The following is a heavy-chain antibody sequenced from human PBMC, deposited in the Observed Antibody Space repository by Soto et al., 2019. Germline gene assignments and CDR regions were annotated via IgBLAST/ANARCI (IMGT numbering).Heavy chain of an antibody. V-gene: IGHV1-18*01. J-gene: IGHJ5*02. Sequence: QVQLVQSGAEVKKPGAPVKVSCKTSGYTFSTHGISWVRQVPGQGLEWMGWVRGDNGHRNYAQRLQGRVTMTTDTSTNTAYMELRSLRSDDTAVYSGARDLGYCRSGTCYREWFDPWGQGTLVTVSS. CDR3: ARDLGYCRSGTCYREWFDP. CDR1: GYTFSTHG. D-gene: IGHD2-15*01. CDR2: VRGDNGHR.